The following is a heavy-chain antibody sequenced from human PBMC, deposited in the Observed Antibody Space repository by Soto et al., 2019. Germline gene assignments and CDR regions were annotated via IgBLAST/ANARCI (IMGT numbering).Heavy chain of an antibody. CDR3: AGGYGRTFTS. D-gene: IGHD1-1*01. CDR1: GGPLSGSF. J-gene: IGHJ5*02. CDR2: INNMGTT. Sequence: QVKLHKGGQELLKPSEPLSLTCAFFGGPLSGSFWNGIRQPPGKGLRGMGEINNMGTTNYNRSLKGRVTIQVATSKTQSSRKLGSLTAAATAVYYVAGGYGRTFTSWGRGTLVTVSS. V-gene: IGHV4-34*01.